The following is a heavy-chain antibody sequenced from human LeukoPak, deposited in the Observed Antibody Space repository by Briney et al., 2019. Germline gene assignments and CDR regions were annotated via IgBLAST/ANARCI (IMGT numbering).Heavy chain of an antibody. CDR1: GFTFSSYA. V-gene: IGHV3-30-3*01. J-gene: IGHJ3*02. D-gene: IGHD6-6*01. CDR3: ARAGGSSSYLDAFDI. CDR2: ISYDGSNK. Sequence: GGSLRLSCAASGFTFSSYAMHWVRQAPGKGLEWVAVISYDGSNKYYADSVKGRFTISRDNSKNTLYLQMNSLRAEDTAVYYCARAGGSSSYLDAFDIWGQGTMVTVSS.